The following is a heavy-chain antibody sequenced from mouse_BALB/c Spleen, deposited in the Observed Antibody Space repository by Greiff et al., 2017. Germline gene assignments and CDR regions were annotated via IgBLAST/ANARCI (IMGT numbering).Heavy chain of an antibody. J-gene: IGHJ3*01. D-gene: IGHD2-3*01. CDR2: IWAGGST. Sequence: VQLVESGPGLVAPSQSLSITCTVSGFSLTSYGVHWVRQPPGKGLEWLGVIWAGGSTNYNSALMSRLSISKDNSKSQVFLKMNSLQTDDTAMYYCARDEALSGWLLSFAYWGQGTLVTVSA. CDR3: ARDEALSGWLLSFAY. V-gene: IGHV2-9*02. CDR1: GFSLTSYG.